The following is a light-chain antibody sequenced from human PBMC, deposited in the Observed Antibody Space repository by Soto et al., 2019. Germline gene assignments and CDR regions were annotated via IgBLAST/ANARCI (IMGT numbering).Light chain of an antibody. V-gene: IGKV3-20*01. CDR3: QQYGSSRT. J-gene: IGKJ1*01. Sequence: EIGMSLSPGTLSLTPGERATLSCRASQSVSSSYLAWYQQKPGQAPRLLIYGASSRATGIPDRFSGSGSGTDFTLTISRLEPEDFAVYYCQQYGSSRTFGRGTMVDIK. CDR1: QSVSSSY. CDR2: GAS.